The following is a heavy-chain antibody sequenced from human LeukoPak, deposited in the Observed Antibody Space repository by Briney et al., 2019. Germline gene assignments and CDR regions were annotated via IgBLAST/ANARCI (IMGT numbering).Heavy chain of an antibody. CDR1: GFTFSSYA. CDR2: ISGSGGST. J-gene: IGHJ3*02. D-gene: IGHD3-22*01. Sequence: GGSLRLSCAASGFTFSSYAMSWDRQAPGKGLEWVSAISGSGGSTYYADSVKGRFTISRDNSKNTLYLQMNSLRAEDTAVYYCAKAITMIVVVSAFDIWGQGTMVTVSS. V-gene: IGHV3-23*01. CDR3: AKAITMIVVVSAFDI.